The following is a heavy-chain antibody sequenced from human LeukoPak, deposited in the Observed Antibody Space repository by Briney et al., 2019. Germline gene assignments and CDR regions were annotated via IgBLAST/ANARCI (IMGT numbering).Heavy chain of an antibody. Sequence: GESLKISCKTSGYSFTTYWIGWVRQMPGTGLEWVGAIYPDDSDTRYSPSFQGQVTISADKSISTAYLQWSSLKASDTAMYYCARRESYGDYNWFDPWGQGTLVTVSS. D-gene: IGHD4-17*01. CDR1: GYSFTTYW. J-gene: IGHJ5*02. CDR3: ARRESYGDYNWFDP. V-gene: IGHV5-51*01. CDR2: IYPDDSDT.